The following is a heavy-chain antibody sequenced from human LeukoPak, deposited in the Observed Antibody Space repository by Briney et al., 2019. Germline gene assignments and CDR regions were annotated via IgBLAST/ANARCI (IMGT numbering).Heavy chain of an antibody. J-gene: IGHJ3*02. CDR3: ARGISPEYSSSSWGDAFDI. D-gene: IGHD6-6*01. V-gene: IGHV3-21*01. Sequence: GGSLRLSCAASGFTFSSYSMNWVRQAPGKGLEWVSSISSSSSYIYYADSVKGRFTISRDNAKNSLYLQMNSLRAEDTAVYYCARGISPEYSSSSWGDAFDIWGQGTMVTVSS. CDR2: ISSSSSYI. CDR1: GFTFSSYS.